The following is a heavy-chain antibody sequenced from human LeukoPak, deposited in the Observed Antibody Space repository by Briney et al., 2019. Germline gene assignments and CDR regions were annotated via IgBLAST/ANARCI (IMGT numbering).Heavy chain of an antibody. Sequence: PVGSLRLSCAASGFTFRSYWMSWVRQAPGKGLEWVANINLDGSEKYYVDSVKGRYTISRDNAKNSLYLQMRSLRAEDTAIYYCARDSQYSDRFAYDYWGQGTLVTVSS. CDR1: GFTFRSYW. CDR2: INLDGSEK. V-gene: IGHV3-7*01. CDR3: ARDSQYSDRFAYDY. D-gene: IGHD1-26*01. J-gene: IGHJ4*02.